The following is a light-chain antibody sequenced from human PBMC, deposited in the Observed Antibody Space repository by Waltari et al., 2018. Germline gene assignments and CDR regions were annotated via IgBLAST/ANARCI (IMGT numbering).Light chain of an antibody. J-gene: IGLJ3*02. CDR3: CSYAGGSTPWV. Sequence: TISCTGTSSDVGSYNLVSWYQQYPGKAPKLMIYEVNKRPSGVSHRFSGSKSGNTASLTISGLQAEDEADYYCCSYAGGSTPWVFGGGTKLTVL. CDR2: EVN. CDR1: SSDVGSYNL. V-gene: IGLV2-23*02.